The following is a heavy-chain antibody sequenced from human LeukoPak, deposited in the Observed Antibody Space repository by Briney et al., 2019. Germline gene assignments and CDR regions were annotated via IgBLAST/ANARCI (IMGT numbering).Heavy chain of an antibody. CDR1: GFTFSDYY. CDR3: ARDYYYDSSGYYPGY. V-gene: IGHV3-11*01. J-gene: IGHJ4*02. D-gene: IGHD3-22*01. CDR2: ISSSGSTI. Sequence: GGSLRLSCAASGFTFSDYYMSWIRQAPGKGLEWVSYISSSGSTIYYADSVKGRFTISRDNAKNSLYLQMNSLRAEDTAVYYCARDYYYDSSGYYPGYWGQGTLVTVSS.